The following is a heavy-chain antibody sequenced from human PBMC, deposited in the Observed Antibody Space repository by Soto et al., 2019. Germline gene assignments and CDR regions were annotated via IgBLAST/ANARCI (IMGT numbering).Heavy chain of an antibody. J-gene: IGHJ4*02. CDR3: ARVYSGSYSDS. V-gene: IGHV4-4*02. CDR1: GGSISSDNYYW. D-gene: IGHD1-26*01. CDR2: IFHSGST. Sequence: TSETLSLTCTVSGGSISSDNYYWWSWVRQPPGKGLEWIGEIFHSGSTHYSPSLKSRVTISVDKSKKYFSLNLTSVTAADTAVYYCARVYSGSYSDSWGQGTLVTVSS.